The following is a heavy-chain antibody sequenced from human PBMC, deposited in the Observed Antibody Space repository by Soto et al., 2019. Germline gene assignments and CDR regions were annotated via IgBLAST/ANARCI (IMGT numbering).Heavy chain of an antibody. CDR1: GFPFRSYA. CDR3: AKEPVGPDWYFDL. J-gene: IGHJ2*01. V-gene: IGHV3-23*01. Sequence: DVQLLESGGGLVQPGGPLRLSCAASGFPFRSYAMSWVPQAPGKGLEWVSGISGSGISTHYADSVTGRFTVSRDNSKNTLYLQMNSLRAEDTAVYDCAKEPVGPDWYFDLWGRGTLVTVSS. CDR2: ISGSGIST.